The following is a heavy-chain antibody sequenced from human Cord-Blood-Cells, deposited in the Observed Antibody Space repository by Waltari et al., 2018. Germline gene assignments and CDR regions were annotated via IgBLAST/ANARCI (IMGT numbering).Heavy chain of an antibody. D-gene: IGHD3-10*01. Sequence: EVQLVESGVGLVQPGGSVRLPCAASGLPFSCHWMSWVRKAPGKGLEWVANIKQDGSEKYYVDSVKGRFTISRDNAKNSLYLQMNSLRAEDTAVYYCARDLGGEASLDWYFDLWGRGTLVTVSS. CDR2: IKQDGSEK. J-gene: IGHJ2*01. CDR1: GLPFSCHW. V-gene: IGHV3-7*01. CDR3: ARDLGGEASLDWYFDL.